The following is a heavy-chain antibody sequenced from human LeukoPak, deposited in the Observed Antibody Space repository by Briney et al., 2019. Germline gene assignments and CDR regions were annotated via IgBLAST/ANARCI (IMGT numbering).Heavy chain of an antibody. CDR2: ISRSSDYI. V-gene: IGHV3-21*01. CDR3: ARGIAEFDY. Sequence: GRSLRLSCAASGFTFSSYSMNWVRQAPGKGLEWVSVISRSSDYIYYADSVKGRFTISRDNAKNSLYLQMNSLRAEDTAVYYCARGIAEFDYWGQGTVVTVSS. D-gene: IGHD6-13*01. CDR1: GFTFSSYS. J-gene: IGHJ4*02.